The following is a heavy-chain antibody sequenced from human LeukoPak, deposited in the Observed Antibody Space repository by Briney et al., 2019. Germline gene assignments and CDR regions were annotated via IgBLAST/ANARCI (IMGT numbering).Heavy chain of an antibody. Sequence: SETLSLTCTVSGGSIGTYYWSWIRQSPGKGLEWIGYIYYGGGTNYNPSLKSRVTISVDTSKNQFSLKLFSATAADTAVYYCARVSEVGFASYASAWYWFDPWGQGTLVTVSS. D-gene: IGHD6-19*01. CDR1: GGSIGTYY. CDR2: IYYGGGT. CDR3: ARVSEVGFASYASAWYWFDP. V-gene: IGHV4-59*01. J-gene: IGHJ5*02.